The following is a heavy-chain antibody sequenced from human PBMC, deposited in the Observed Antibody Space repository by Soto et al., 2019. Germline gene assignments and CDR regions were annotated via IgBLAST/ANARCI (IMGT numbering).Heavy chain of an antibody. V-gene: IGHV3-23*01. CDR3: AKGPDGSGYYHNWFDS. CDR2: ISRTGDSA. CDR1: GFRFSDYA. J-gene: IGHJ5*01. D-gene: IGHD3-22*01. Sequence: EVHLLESGGALVQPGGSLTLSCAASGFRFSDYAMSWVRQAPGKGLEWVSSISRTGDSAYYADSVKGRFAIYRDRSKNRLSLQMNSLRVEDTAVYYCAKGPDGSGYYHNWFDSWGQGTLITVSS.